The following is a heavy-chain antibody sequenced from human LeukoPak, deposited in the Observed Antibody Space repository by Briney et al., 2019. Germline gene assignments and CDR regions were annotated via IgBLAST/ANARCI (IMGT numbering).Heavy chain of an antibody. CDR3: ARKVHDYGSFDY. J-gene: IGHJ4*02. V-gene: IGHV4-4*02. Sequence: SGTLSLTCAVSGGSISSSNWWSWVRQPPGQGLEWIGEIYHSGSTYYNPSLKSRVTISVDTSKNQFSLKLSSVTAADTAVYYCARKVHDYGSFDYWGQGTLVTVSS. CDR2: IYHSGST. D-gene: IGHD4-17*01. CDR1: GGSISSSNW.